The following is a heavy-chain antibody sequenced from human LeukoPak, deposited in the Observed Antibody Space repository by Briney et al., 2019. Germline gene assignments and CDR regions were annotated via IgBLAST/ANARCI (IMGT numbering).Heavy chain of an antibody. CDR3: VRVPTSWFDP. J-gene: IGHJ5*02. V-gene: IGHV3-74*01. D-gene: IGHD1-1*01. CDR1: GFTSSSCW. CDR2: INSDGTTI. Sequence: GGSLRLSCAASGFTSSSCWMHWVRQAPGKGLVWVSRINSDGTTINYADSVKGRFTISKDDAKNTLYLQMNSLRVEDTAVYYCVRVPTSWFDPWGQGTLVTVSS.